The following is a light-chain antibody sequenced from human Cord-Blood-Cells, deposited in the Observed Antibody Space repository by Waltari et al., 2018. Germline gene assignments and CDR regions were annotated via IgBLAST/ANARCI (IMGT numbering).Light chain of an antibody. V-gene: IGKV1-5*03. J-gene: IGKJ2*03. CDR1: QSITSW. CDR2: KAS. Sequence: DIQMTQSPSTLSASVGDRVTITCRASQSITSWLAWYQQKPGKAPKLLIYKASSLESGVPSRFSGSGSGTEFTLTISSLQPDDFATYYCQQYNSYPYSFGQGTKLEIK. CDR3: QQYNSYPYS.